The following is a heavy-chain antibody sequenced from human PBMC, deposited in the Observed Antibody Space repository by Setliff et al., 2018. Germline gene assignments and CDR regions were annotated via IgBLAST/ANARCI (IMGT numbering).Heavy chain of an antibody. CDR1: GFTFDNYV. V-gene: IGHV3-9*01. CDR2: ISWNSGNI. J-gene: IGHJ6*02. D-gene: IGHD2-15*01. Sequence: PGGSLRLSCAASGFTFDNYVMHWVRQAPGKGLEWVSGISWNSGNIGYADSVKGRFTISRDNAKNSLYLQMNSLRPEDTALYYCARDFCNGGSCYFYFHGMDVWGQGTTVTVSS. CDR3: ARDFCNGGSCYFYFHGMDV.